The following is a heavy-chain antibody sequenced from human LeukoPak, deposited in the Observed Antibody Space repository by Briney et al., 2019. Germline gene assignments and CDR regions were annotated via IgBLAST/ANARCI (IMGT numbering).Heavy chain of an antibody. V-gene: IGHV3-53*01. CDR2: IYSGGST. CDR1: GFTVSSNY. CDR3: ARIVLNPYYYMDV. D-gene: IGHD2-15*01. Sequence: GGSLRLSCAASGFTVSSNYMSWVRQAPGKGLEWVSVIYSGGSTYYADSVKGRFTISRDNSKNTLYLQMNSLRAEDTAVYYCARIVLNPYYYMDVWGKGTTVTVSS. J-gene: IGHJ6*03.